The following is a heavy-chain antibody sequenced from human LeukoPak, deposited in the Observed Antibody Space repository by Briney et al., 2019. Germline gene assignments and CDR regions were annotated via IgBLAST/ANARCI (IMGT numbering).Heavy chain of an antibody. D-gene: IGHD3-3*01. CDR3: ASTIFGVVILNY. CDR2: ISAYNGNT. J-gene: IGHJ4*02. CDR1: GYTFTSYG. Sequence: ASVKVSCKASGYTFTSYGISWVRQAPGQGLEWMGWISAYNGNTNYAQKLQGRVTTTTDTSTSTAYMELRSLRSDDTAVYYCASTIFGVVILNYWGQGTLVTVSP. V-gene: IGHV1-18*01.